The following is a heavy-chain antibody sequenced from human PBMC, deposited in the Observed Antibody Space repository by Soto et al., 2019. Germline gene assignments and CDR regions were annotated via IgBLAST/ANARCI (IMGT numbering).Heavy chain of an antibody. V-gene: IGHV3-23*01. D-gene: IGHD4-4*01. CDR1: GFTFTNYA. CDR2: ISSSSGVT. J-gene: IGHJ6*02. Sequence: EVQLLESGGGLVQPGGSLRLSCAAYGFTFTNYAMSWVRQAPGKGLEWVSTISSSSGVTYYADSVKGRFTISRDTSKNTRYLQVNSLRAEETAVYYGANSYTSNYYYYYGLDVWGQGTTGSVSS. CDR3: ANSYTSNYYYYYGLDV.